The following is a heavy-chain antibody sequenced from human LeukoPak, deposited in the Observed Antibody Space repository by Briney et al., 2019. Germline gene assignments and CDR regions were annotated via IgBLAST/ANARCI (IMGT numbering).Heavy chain of an antibody. D-gene: IGHD2-15*01. CDR2: ISVDNGNT. Sequence: ASVKVSCKASGYTFSSFGISWVRQAPGQGLEWMGWISVDNGNTKYAEKAQGRVTMTTDTSTSTVYMELRSLRSDDTAVYFCVRCSSGSAYSPFDYWGQGTLVTVSS. CDR3: VRCSSGSAYSPFDY. J-gene: IGHJ4*02. V-gene: IGHV1-18*01. CDR1: GYTFSSFG.